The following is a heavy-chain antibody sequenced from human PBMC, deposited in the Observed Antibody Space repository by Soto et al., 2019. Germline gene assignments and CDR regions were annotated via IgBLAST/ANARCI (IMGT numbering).Heavy chain of an antibody. D-gene: IGHD2-15*01. Sequence: EVQLLESGGGFVQPGGSLRLSCVASGFTFISNAMTWVRQPPGKGLEWVVSIESNGRNIYFADSVEGRFTVSRDNSKNTVFLKMSSLRAEDAAVYYCVTGGRLHLLSDWGQGTLVTVSS. CDR1: GFTFISNA. CDR3: VTGGRLHLLSD. V-gene: IGHV3-23*01. CDR2: IESNGRNI. J-gene: IGHJ4*02.